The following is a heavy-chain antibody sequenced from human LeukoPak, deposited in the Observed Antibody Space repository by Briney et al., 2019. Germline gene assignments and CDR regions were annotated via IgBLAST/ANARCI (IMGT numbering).Heavy chain of an antibody. CDR3: AKLGQVKSVVAAREIYFDY. D-gene: IGHD2-15*01. Sequence: ASVRVSCKASGYTFTSYGISWVRQAPGQGLEWMGWISAYNGNTNYAQKLQGRVTMTTDTSTSTAYMELNSLRAEDTAVYYCAKLGQVKSVVAAREIYFDYWGQGTLVTVSS. CDR2: ISAYNGNT. CDR1: GYTFTSYG. J-gene: IGHJ4*02. V-gene: IGHV1-18*01.